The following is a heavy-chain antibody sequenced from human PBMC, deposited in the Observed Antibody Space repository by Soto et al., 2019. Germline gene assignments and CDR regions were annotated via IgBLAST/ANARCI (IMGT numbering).Heavy chain of an antibody. V-gene: IGHV1-18*01. CDR2: ISAYNGNT. Sequence: QVRLVQSGSEVKKPGASVEVSCRASGYTFNNYGITWVRQAPGQGLECMGWISAYNGNTNYAQNCQGRVTMTTDTSTNTAYMELRSLRSDDTAVYFCARTYSSRGESPGEFDNWGQGTLVTVSS. J-gene: IGHJ4*02. CDR1: GYTFNNYG. CDR3: ARTYSSRGESPGEFDN. D-gene: IGHD6-13*01.